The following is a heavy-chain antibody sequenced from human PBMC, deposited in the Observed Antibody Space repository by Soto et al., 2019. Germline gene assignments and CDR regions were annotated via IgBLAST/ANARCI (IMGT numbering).Heavy chain of an antibody. CDR2: IKQDGSGK. D-gene: IGHD2-2*01. CDR3: ARDPSIVLVPAATYYYYYYGMDV. V-gene: IGHV3-7*01. Sequence: GGSLRLSCAASGFTFSSYWMSWVRQAPGKGLEWVANIKQDGSGKYYVDSVKGRFTISRDNAKNSLYLQMNSLRAEDTAVYYCARDPSIVLVPAATYYYYYYGMDVWGQGTTVT. CDR1: GFTFSSYW. J-gene: IGHJ6*02.